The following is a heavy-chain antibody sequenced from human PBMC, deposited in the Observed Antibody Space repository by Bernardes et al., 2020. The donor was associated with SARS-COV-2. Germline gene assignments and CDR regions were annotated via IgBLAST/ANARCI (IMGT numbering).Heavy chain of an antibody. CDR3: ARDGAAGGGMDV. CDR2: INHSGST. CDR1: GGSFSGYY. Sequence: SETLSLTCAVYGGSFSGYYWSWIRQPPGKGLEWIGEINHSGSTNYNPSLKSRVTISVDTSKNQFSLKLSSVTAADTAVYYCARDGAAGGGMDVWGQGTTVTVSS. V-gene: IGHV4-34*01. J-gene: IGHJ6*02. D-gene: IGHD6-13*01.